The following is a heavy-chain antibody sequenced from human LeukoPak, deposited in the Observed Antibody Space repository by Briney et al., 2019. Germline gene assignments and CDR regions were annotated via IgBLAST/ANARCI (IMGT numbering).Heavy chain of an antibody. V-gene: IGHV3-23*01. CDR1: GFTFSSYA. Sequence: GGSLRLSCAASGFTFSSYAMSWVRQAPGKGLEWVSAISGSGGSTYYADSVKGRFPISRDNSKNTLYLQMTSLRAEDTAVYYCAKDQSIGYEIDYWGQGTLVTVSS. CDR3: AKDQSIGYEIDY. J-gene: IGHJ4*02. CDR2: ISGSGGST. D-gene: IGHD5-18*01.